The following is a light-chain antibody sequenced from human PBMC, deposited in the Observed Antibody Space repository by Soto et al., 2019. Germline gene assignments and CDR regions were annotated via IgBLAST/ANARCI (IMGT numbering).Light chain of an antibody. CDR2: EVT. CDR1: QSISGW. V-gene: IGKV1-5*01. J-gene: IGKJ1*01. CDR3: QEYNCFSVT. Sequence: IQRNKSLSTLSAYVGDTVTVPCRTSQSISGWLAWHQQAPQEARLLMYDEVTALKRRVARRSSGSASTTLIPLTIIILQEEDVASYCRQEYNCFSVTFGHGTKVDIK.